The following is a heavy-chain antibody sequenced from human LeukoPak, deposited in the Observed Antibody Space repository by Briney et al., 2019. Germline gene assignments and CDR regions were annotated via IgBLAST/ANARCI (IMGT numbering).Heavy chain of an antibody. CDR3: ARYSGGDDSFDH. CDR1: GYTFTGYY. CDR2: INPNSGGT. J-gene: IGHJ4*02. V-gene: IGHV1-2*02. Sequence: ASVKVSCKASGYTFTGYYMHWVRQAPGQGLEWMGWINPNSGGTSYAQKFQGRVTMTRDTSISTAYMELSRLRSDDTAVYYCARYSGGDDSFDHWGQGTLVTVSS. D-gene: IGHD2-21*02.